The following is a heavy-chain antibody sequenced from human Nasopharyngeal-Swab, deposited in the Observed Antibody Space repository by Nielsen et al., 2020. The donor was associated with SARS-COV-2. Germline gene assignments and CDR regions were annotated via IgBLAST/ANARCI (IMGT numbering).Heavy chain of an antibody. CDR2: IRSKAYGGTT. CDR3: SLGYCSGGSCYSPSPRY. V-gene: IGHV3-49*02. Sequence: WIRQPPGEGLEWGGFIRSKAYGGTTEYAVSVKGRFIISRDDSKRIAYLQMNSLKTEDTGVYYCSLGYCSGGSCYSPSPRYWGQGTLVTVSS. D-gene: IGHD2-15*01. J-gene: IGHJ4*02.